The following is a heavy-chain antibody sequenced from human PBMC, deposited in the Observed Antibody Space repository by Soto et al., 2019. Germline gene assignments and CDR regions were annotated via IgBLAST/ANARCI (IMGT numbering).Heavy chain of an antibody. CDR2: IIPIFGTA. J-gene: IGHJ6*02. V-gene: IGHV1-69*12. D-gene: IGHD2-2*01. CDR1: GGTFSSYA. CDR3: ARSPYQLLLEFYGMDV. Sequence: QVQLVLSGAEVKKPGSSVKVSCKASGGTFSSYAISWVRQAPGQGLEWMGGIIPIFGTANYAQKFQGRVTITADESTSTAYMELSSLRSEDTAVYYCARSPYQLLLEFYGMDVWGQGTTVTVSS.